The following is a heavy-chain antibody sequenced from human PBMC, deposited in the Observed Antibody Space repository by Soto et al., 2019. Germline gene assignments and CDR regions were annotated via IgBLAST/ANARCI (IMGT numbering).Heavy chain of an antibody. J-gene: IGHJ5*02. Sequence: QVQLQESGPGLVKPSQTLSLTCTVSGGSISSGDYYWSWIRQHPGKGLQWIGYIYYSGSTYYNPSVQSRVPISVETSKNQFSLKLSPVPAAETAVYSCARWWSRSRQGFDPWGKGTLVSVSS. V-gene: IGHV4-31*03. D-gene: IGHD3-16*01. CDR2: IYYSGST. CDR1: GGSISSGDYY. CDR3: ARWWSRSRQGFDP.